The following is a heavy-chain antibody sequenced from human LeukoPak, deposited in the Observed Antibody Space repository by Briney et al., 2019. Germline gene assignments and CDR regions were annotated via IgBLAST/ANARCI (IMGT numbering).Heavy chain of an antibody. J-gene: IGHJ4*02. CDR3: AKGAAAGIDY. Sequence: PGGSLRLSCAASRFTFSSYGMHWVRQAPGKGLERVAVISYDGSNKYYADSVKGRFTISRDNCKNTLYLQMNSLRAEDTAVYYCAKGAAAGIDYWGQGTLVTVSS. D-gene: IGHD6-13*01. CDR2: ISYDGSNK. V-gene: IGHV3-30*18. CDR1: RFTFSSYG.